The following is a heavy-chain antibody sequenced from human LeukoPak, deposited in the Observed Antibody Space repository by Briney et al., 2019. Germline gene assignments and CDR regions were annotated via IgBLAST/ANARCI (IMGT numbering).Heavy chain of an antibody. CDR2: IYYSGST. D-gene: IGHD4-11*01. CDR3: AREGMTTVTIDY. J-gene: IGHJ4*02. CDR1: GGSISIGGYY. V-gene: IGHV4-31*03. Sequence: SETLSLTCTVSGGSISIGGYYWSWIRQHPGKGLEWIGYIYYSGSTYYNPSLKSRVTISVDTSKNQFSLKLSSVTAADTAVYYCAREGMTTVTIDYWGQGTLVTVSS.